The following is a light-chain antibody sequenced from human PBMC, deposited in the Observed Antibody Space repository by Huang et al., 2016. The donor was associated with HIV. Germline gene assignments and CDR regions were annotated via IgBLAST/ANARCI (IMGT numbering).Light chain of an antibody. CDR3: MEALKTPYT. Sequence: DIVMIQSPLSLPVTPGEPASISCRSSQSLLHTNAYNYLDWYLHKPGQSPQLLIYLGSSRASGVPDRFSGGGSGTRFSLNISRVEAEDAGIYYCMEALKTPYTFGQGTKLEIK. J-gene: IGKJ2*01. CDR1: QSLLHTNAYNY. V-gene: IGKV2-28*01. CDR2: LGS.